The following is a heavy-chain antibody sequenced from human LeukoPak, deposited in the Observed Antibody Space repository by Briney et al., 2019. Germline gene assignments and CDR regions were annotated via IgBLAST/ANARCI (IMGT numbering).Heavy chain of an antibody. J-gene: IGHJ4*02. CDR3: ARVAYSYGQLWAKYYFDY. D-gene: IGHD5-18*01. CDR1: GYTFTGYY. Sequence: ASVKVSCKASGYTFTGYYMHWVRQAPGQGLEWMGWINPNSGGTNYAQKFQGRVTMTRDTSISTADMELSRLRSDDSAVYYCARVAYSYGQLWAKYYFDYWGQGTLVTVSS. V-gene: IGHV1-2*02. CDR2: INPNSGGT.